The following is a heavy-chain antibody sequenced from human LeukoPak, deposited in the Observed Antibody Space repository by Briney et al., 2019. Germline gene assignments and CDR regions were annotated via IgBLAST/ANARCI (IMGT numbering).Heavy chain of an antibody. Sequence: KPSETLSLTCAVYGGSFSGYYWSWIRQPPGKGLEWIGYIYYSGSTNYNPSLKSRVTISVDTSKNQFSLKLSSVTAADTAVYYCARTAREYSYGYYYYYYMDVWGKGTTVTVSS. V-gene: IGHV4-59*01. CDR1: GGSFSGYY. J-gene: IGHJ6*03. CDR2: IYYSGST. D-gene: IGHD5-18*01. CDR3: ARTAREYSYGYYYYYYMDV.